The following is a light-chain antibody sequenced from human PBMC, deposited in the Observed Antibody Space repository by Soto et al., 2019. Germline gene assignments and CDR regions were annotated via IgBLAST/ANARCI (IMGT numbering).Light chain of an antibody. Sequence: IVMTQSPATLSVSPGERATLSCRASQSVSSNLAWYQQKAGQAPRLLIYDASSRATGSPDRFSGSGSGTDFTLTISRLEPEDFAVYYCQQYGSSGTFGQGTKVDIK. CDR1: QSVSSN. V-gene: IGKV3-20*01. CDR3: QQYGSSGT. CDR2: DAS. J-gene: IGKJ1*01.